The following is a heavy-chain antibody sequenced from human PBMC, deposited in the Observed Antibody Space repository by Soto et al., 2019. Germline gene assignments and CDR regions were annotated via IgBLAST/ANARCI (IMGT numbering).Heavy chain of an antibody. CDR2: IDPGDSYT. CDR3: ARRDSSGWSGVFDI. Sequence: GESLKISCKGSGYSFTTYWISWVRQMPGKGLEWMGNIDPGDSYTNYSPSFQGHVSISADESISTAYLQWSSPKASDTAMYYCARRDSSGWSGVFDIWGQGTMVTVSS. CDR1: GYSFTTYW. D-gene: IGHD6-19*01. V-gene: IGHV5-10-1*01. J-gene: IGHJ3*02.